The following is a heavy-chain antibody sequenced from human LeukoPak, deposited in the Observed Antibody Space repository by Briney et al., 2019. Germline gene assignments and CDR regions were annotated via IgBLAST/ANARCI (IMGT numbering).Heavy chain of an antibody. CDR1: GFTFSSYA. J-gene: IGHJ3*02. CDR2: ISGSGGST. D-gene: IGHD6-19*01. CDR3: ARDRRSGHDAFDI. V-gene: IGHV3-23*01. Sequence: GGSLRLSCAASGFTFSSYAMSWVRQAPGKGLEWVSAISGSGGSTYYADSVKGRFTISRDNSKNTLYLQMNSLRAEDTAVYYCARDRRSGHDAFDIWGQGTMVTVSS.